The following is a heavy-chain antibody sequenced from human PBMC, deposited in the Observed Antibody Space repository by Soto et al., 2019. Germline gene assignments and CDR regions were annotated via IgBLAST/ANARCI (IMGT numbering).Heavy chain of an antibody. CDR1: GFTFSSYA. J-gene: IGHJ3*02. Sequence: GGSLRLSCAASGFTFSSYAMSWVRQAPGKGLEWVSAISGSGGSTYYADSVKGRFTISRDNSKNTLYLQMNSLRAEDTAVYYCAKDSNPYDFWSGYGADAFDIWGQGTMVTVSS. D-gene: IGHD3-3*01. V-gene: IGHV3-23*01. CDR2: ISGSGGST. CDR3: AKDSNPYDFWSGYGADAFDI.